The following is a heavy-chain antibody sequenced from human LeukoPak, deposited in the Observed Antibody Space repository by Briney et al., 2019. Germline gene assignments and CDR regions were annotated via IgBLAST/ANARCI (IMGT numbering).Heavy chain of an antibody. V-gene: IGHV4-31*03. D-gene: IGHD2-15*01. CDR2: IYYSGST. Sequence: SQTLSLTRTVSGGSISSGAYYWSWIRQHPGKGLEWTGYIYYSGSTYSTPSLKSRLTISVDTYKNQFSLKPSSVTAADTAVYYCARLNCSGGSCYSVDHWGQGTLVTVSS. CDR1: GGSISSGAYY. CDR3: ARLNCSGGSCYSVDH. J-gene: IGHJ5*02.